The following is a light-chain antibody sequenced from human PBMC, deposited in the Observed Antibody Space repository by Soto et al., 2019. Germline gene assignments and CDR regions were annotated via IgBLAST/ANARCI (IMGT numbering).Light chain of an antibody. Sequence: DIQMTQSPSSLSASVGDRVTITCRASQSISSYLNWYQQKPGKAPKLLIYDASSLQSGVPSRFSGSGSGTDFTLTISSLQPEDFVSYYCQQSYSTLFTFGQGTKLEL. V-gene: IGKV1-39*01. J-gene: IGKJ2*01. CDR2: DAS. CDR1: QSISSY. CDR3: QQSYSTLFT.